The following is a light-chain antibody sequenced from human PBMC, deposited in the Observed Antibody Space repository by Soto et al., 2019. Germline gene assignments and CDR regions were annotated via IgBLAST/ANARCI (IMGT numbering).Light chain of an antibody. V-gene: IGLV2-14*01. CDR1: SGDIGGYNF. CDR3: SSYTSTGTLIV. Sequence: QPALTQPASVSGSPGQSITISCSGSSGDIGGYNFVSWYQHLPGKAPKLTIFEVRFRPSGVSNRFSGSKSGDTASLTISKLLPEDEADYYCSSYTSTGTLIVFGGGTKVTVL. J-gene: IGLJ2*01. CDR2: EVR.